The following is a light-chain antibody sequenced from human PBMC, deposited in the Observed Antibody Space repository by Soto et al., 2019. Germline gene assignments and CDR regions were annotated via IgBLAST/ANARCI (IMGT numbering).Light chain of an antibody. Sequence: EIVLTQSPATLSLSPGERATLSCRASQSVTYNLAWYQQKPGQAPRLFIYGASTRATGIPARFSGSGSGTEFTLTISSLQSEDFAIYYCQQYNNWPPITFGQGTRLEIK. V-gene: IGKV3-15*01. CDR3: QQYNNWPPIT. CDR2: GAS. CDR1: QSVTYN. J-gene: IGKJ5*01.